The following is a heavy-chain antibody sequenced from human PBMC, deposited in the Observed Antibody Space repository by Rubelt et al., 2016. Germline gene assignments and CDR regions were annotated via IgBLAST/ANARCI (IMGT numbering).Heavy chain of an antibody. Sequence: GQGLEWMGWISAYNGNTNYAQKLQGRVTMTTDTSTSTAYMELRSLRAEDTAVYYCARDVSTSDYYYYGMDVWGQGTTVTVSS. D-gene: IGHD2-2*01. CDR2: ISAYNGNT. CDR3: ARDVSTSDYYYYGMDV. J-gene: IGHJ6*02. V-gene: IGHV1-18*01.